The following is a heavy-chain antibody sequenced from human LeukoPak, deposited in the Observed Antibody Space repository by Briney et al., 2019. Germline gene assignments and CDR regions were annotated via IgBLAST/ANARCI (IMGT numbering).Heavy chain of an antibody. D-gene: IGHD3-22*01. V-gene: IGHV1-2*02. CDR3: ARDRPLFSSGDYYGMDV. J-gene: IGHJ6*02. CDR1: GYSFTVYY. Sequence: ASVKVSCKASGYSFTVYYFHWVRQVPGQGLEWMGWINPNSGDTNYAQKFQGRVTMTRDTSISTAYMELSRLGTDDTAVYYCARDRPLFSSGDYYGMDVWGQGTTVTVSS. CDR2: INPNSGDT.